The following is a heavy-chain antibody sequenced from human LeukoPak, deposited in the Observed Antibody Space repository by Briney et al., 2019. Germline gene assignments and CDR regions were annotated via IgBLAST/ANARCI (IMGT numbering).Heavy chain of an antibody. CDR1: GGSITSYY. V-gene: IGHV4-59*12. J-gene: IGHJ6*03. Sequence: SETLSLTCTVSGGSITSYYWSWIRQPPGKGLEWIGYIYYSGSTNYNPSLKSRVTISVDRSKNQFSLKLSSVTAADTAVYYCARPRERVYYYGSGSYMDVWGKGTTVTVSS. CDR2: IYYSGST. D-gene: IGHD3-10*01. CDR3: ARPRERVYYYGSGSYMDV.